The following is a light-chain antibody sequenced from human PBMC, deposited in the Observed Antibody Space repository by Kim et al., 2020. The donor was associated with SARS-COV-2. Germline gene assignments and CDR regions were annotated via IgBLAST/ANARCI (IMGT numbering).Light chain of an antibody. J-gene: IGLJ1*01. V-gene: IGLV3-1*01. CDR1: RLGDKY. Sequence: SVSPGQTASITCSGDRLGDKYACWYQQKPGQSPVVVIYQDNKRPSGIPERFSGSNSGNTATLTISGTQAMDEADYYCQAWDSSLGVFGTGTKVTVL. CDR2: QDN. CDR3: QAWDSSLGV.